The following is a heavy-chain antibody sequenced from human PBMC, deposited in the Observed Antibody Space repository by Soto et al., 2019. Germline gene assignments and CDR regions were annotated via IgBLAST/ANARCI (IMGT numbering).Heavy chain of an antibody. CDR3: ARDLKASLDKLLWFGESPYYFDY. CDR2: ISAYNGNT. V-gene: IGHV1-18*01. D-gene: IGHD3-10*01. Sequence: QVQLVQSGAEVKKPGASVKVSCKASGYTFTSYGISWVRQAPGQGLEWMGWISAYNGNTNYAQKLQGRVTMTTDTSTRTAYMELRSLRTDDTAVYYCARDLKASLDKLLWFGESPYYFDYWGQGTLVTVSS. CDR1: GYTFTSYG. J-gene: IGHJ4*02.